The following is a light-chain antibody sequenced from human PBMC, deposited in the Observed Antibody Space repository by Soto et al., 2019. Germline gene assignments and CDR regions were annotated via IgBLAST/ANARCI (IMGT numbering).Light chain of an antibody. Sequence: DIVLTQSPGTLSFSPGERATLSCRASQSVSSSYFAWYQQKPGQTPRLLIYGASNRATGIPDRFSGSGTATDFTLTISSLQPEDFAVYYCQQYDKSPLTFGGGTKVDIK. J-gene: IGKJ4*01. CDR2: GAS. CDR3: QQYDKSPLT. V-gene: IGKV3-20*01. CDR1: QSVSSSY.